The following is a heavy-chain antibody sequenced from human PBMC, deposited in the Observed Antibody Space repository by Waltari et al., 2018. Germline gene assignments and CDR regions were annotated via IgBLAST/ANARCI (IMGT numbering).Heavy chain of an antibody. V-gene: IGHV3-23*01. Sequence: EVQLLESGGGLILPGGSLRLSCTASGFTFSIDAMNWVRQAPGKGRGGVSGISGSGDNTYYADSVKGRFTISRDNSENTVYLQMSSLRAEDTAVYYCTRANFWSGYLFDFWGQGTQVTVSS. CDR3: TRANFWSGYLFDF. CDR2: ISGSGDNT. CDR1: GFTFSIDA. D-gene: IGHD3-3*01. J-gene: IGHJ4*02.